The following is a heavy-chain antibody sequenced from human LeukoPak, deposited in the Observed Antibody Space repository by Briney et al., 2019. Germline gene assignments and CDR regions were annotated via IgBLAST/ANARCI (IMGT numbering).Heavy chain of an antibody. CDR1: GGSISSSSYY. J-gene: IGHJ6*03. V-gene: IGHV4-39*07. CDR3: ARLRMVRGVKSRYYYMDV. D-gene: IGHD3-10*01. CDR2: IYYSGST. Sequence: SETLSLTCTVSGGSISSSSYYWGWIRQPPGKGLEWIGSIYYSGSTYYNPSLKSRVTISVDTSKNQFSLKLSSVTAADTAVYYCARLRMVRGVKSRYYYMDVWGKGTTVTISS.